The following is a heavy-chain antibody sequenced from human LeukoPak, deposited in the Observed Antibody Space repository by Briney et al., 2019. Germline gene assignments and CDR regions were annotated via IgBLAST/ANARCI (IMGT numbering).Heavy chain of an antibody. D-gene: IGHD3-22*01. CDR3: ARVYYQDSGTSYRHLDY. CDR2: IKQDESEK. Sequence: PGGSLRLSCAASDFSFSTNWMTWVRQVPGKGLEWVASIKQDESEKYFLDSVKGRFTISRDNAENSLYLQMNSLRAEDTAVYYCARVYYQDSGTSYRHLDYWGQGTLVTVSS. CDR1: DFSFSTNW. V-gene: IGHV3-7*01. J-gene: IGHJ4*02.